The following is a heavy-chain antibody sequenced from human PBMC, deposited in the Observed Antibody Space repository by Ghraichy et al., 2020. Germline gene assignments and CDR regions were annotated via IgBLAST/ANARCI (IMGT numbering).Heavy chain of an antibody. V-gene: IGHV4-34*01. J-gene: IGHJ5*02. CDR2: INHSGST. D-gene: IGHD3-9*01. CDR1: GGSFSGYY. CDR3: ARGLGIKRVLTGYYTGKFDP. Sequence: ESLNISCAVYGGSFSGYYWSWIRQPPGKGLEWIGEINHSGSTNYNPSLKSRVTISVDTSKNQFSLKLSSVTAADTAVYYCARGLGIKRVLTGYYTGKFDPWGQGTLVTVSS.